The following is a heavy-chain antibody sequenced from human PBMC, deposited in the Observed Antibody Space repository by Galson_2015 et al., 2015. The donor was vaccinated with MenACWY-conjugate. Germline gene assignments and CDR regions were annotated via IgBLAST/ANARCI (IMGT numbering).Heavy chain of an antibody. V-gene: IGHV3-30*18. CDR2: ISYDGSNK. CDR3: AKDGYYDFHLAFLGPDY. Sequence: SLRLSCAASGFTFSSYGMHWVRQAPGKGLEWVAVISYDGSNKYYADSVKGRFTISRDNSKNTLYLQMNSLRAEDTAVYYCAKDGYYDFHLAFLGPDYWGQGTLVTVSS. J-gene: IGHJ4*02. CDR1: GFTFSSYG. D-gene: IGHD3-3*01.